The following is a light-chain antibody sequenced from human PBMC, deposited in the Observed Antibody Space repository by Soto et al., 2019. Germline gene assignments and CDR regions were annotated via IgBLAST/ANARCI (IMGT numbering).Light chain of an antibody. V-gene: IGKV1-39*01. CDR2: AAS. CDR3: QQSYSTRPT. J-gene: IGKJ4*01. Sequence: DIQMTQSPSSLSASVGDRVTIPCRASQSISSYVNWYQQKPGKAPKLLIYAASSLQSGVPSRFSGSGSGTDFTLTISSQQPEDFATYYCQQSYSTRPTFGGGTKVEIK. CDR1: QSISSY.